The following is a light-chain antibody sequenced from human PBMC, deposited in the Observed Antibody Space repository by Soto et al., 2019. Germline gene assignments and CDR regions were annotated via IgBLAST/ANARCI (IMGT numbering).Light chain of an antibody. V-gene: IGKV1-33*01. CDR1: QTISSS. J-gene: IGKJ5*01. CDR3: QQYENLPT. CDR2: AAS. Sequence: DIQMTQSPSSLSASVGDRFTIACRASQTISSSLNWYQQKPGKAPNLLIYAASSLQSGVPSRFSGSGSGTDFTFTISRLQPEDIATYYCQQYENLPTFGQGTRLEIK.